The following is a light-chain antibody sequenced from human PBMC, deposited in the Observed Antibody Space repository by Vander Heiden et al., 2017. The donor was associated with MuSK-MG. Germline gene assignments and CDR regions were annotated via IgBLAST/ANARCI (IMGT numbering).Light chain of an antibody. Sequence: SVGDRFTITCRASHSISSYLNWYQQKPGKAPKLLIYAASSLQSRVPSRFSGSGSGTDFTLTISRLQPEDFATYSCQQSDSTPITFGHGTKVDIK. CDR1: HSISSY. CDR3: QQSDSTPIT. J-gene: IGKJ3*01. CDR2: AAS. V-gene: IGKV1-39*01.